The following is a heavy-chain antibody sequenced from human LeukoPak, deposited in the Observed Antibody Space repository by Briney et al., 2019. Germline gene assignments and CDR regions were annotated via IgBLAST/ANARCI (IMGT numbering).Heavy chain of an antibody. J-gene: IGHJ4*02. V-gene: IGHV4-39*07. CDR1: DDSISSSTYY. Sequence: SETLSLTCIISDDSISSSTYYWGWIRQPPGKGLEWIGALYYSGKTYYNPSLKSRVTILVDTSKNQFSLNLSSVTAADTAVYYCARGVAGSSGLLYYFDYWGQGALVIVSS. CDR2: LYYSGKT. CDR3: ARGVAGSSGLLYYFDY. D-gene: IGHD6-25*01.